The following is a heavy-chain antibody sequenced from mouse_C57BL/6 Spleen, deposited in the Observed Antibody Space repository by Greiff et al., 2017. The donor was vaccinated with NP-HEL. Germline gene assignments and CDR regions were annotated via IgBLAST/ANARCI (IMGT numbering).Heavy chain of an antibody. CDR2: IFPGSGST. CDR3: ARKGDYDYGYFDY. CDR1: GYPFTDYY. V-gene: IGHV1-75*01. J-gene: IGHJ2*01. Sequence: QVQLQQSGPELVKPGASVKISCKASGYPFTDYYINWVKQRPGQGLEWIGWIFPGSGSTYYNEKFKGKATLTVDKSSSTAYMLLSSLTSEDSAVYFCARKGDYDYGYFDYWGQGTTLTVSS. D-gene: IGHD2-4*01.